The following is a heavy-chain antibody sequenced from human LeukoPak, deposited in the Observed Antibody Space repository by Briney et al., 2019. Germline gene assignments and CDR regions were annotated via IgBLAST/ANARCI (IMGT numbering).Heavy chain of an antibody. CDR3: ASTWGGSGWSSFDY. CDR2: IYSGGST. J-gene: IGHJ4*02. D-gene: IGHD6-19*01. CDR1: GFTVSSNY. V-gene: IGHV3-53*01. Sequence: GGSLRLSCAASGFTVSSNYMSWVRQAPGKGLEWVSVIYSGGSTYYADSVKGRFTISRDNSKNTLYLQMNSLRAEDTAEYYCASTWGGSGWSSFDYWGQGTLVTVSS.